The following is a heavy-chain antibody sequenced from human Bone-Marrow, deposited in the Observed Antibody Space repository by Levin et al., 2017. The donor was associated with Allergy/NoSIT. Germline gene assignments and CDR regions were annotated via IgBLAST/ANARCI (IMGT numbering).Heavy chain of an antibody. CDR1: GFSLSTSSVG. CDR3: AHRGGHDPIMFDF. CDR2: IYWDADK. Sequence: SGPTLVKPTQTLTLTCSFSGFSLSTSSVGVGWIRQSPGKALEWLALIYWDADKRYNPSLKSRLAITADTSKNEVVLTMTNVDPMDTATYYCAHRGGHDPIMFDFWGQGTLVTVSS. D-gene: IGHD5-12*01. V-gene: IGHV2-5*02. J-gene: IGHJ5*01.